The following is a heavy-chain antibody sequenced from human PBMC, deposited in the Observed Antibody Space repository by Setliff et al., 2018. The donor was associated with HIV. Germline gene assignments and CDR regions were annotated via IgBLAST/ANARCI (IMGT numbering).Heavy chain of an antibody. CDR3: ARGQVVGYTYSGIEL. Sequence: SETLSLTCGFSGFSISSDYCWGWIRQPPGKGLEWIGNMCHSGNNNYYNPSLKCRVTISVDTSKNQFFLKLTSVTAADTAVYYCARGQVVGYTYSGIELWGPGALVTVSS. V-gene: IGHV4-38-2*01. D-gene: IGHD5-18*01. CDR1: GFSISSDYC. CDR2: MCHSGNNN. J-gene: IGHJ4*02.